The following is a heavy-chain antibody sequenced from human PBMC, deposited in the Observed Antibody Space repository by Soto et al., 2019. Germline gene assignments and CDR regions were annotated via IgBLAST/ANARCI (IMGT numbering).Heavy chain of an antibody. CDR2: TYPSGST. CDR1: GYPISRGSN. Sequence: LSLTRALPGYPISRGSNQGWDRPPPGEAAGGDGGTYPSGSTYYNPSLKSRVTISVDTSKNQFSLKLSSVTAADTAVYYCARDRVLRFLECFKSRDVPYYYGMDVWAQGTTVSASS. CDR3: ARDRVLRFLECFKSRDVPYYYGMDV. V-gene: IGHV4-38-2*02. D-gene: IGHD3-3*01. J-gene: IGHJ6*02.